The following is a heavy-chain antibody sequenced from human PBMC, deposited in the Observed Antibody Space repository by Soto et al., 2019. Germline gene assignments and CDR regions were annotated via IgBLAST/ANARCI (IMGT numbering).Heavy chain of an antibody. CDR2: ISNDGRAK. V-gene: IGHV3-30*18. CDR3: AKDQGIAASHGID. J-gene: IGHJ3*01. CDR1: GFTFNNYG. D-gene: IGHD6-13*01. Sequence: QVQLVESGGGVVQPGRSLRLSCAASGFTFNNYGMHWVRQAPGKGLEWVAAISNDGRAKYYGDSVKGRLTISRDNSKNTVYLQMNSLRADDTAVYYCAKDQGIAASHGIDWGQGTMVTVSS.